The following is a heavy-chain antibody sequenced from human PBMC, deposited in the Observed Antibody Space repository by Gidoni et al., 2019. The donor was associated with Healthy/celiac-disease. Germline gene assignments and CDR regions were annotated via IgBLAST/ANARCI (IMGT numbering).Heavy chain of an antibody. J-gene: IGHJ4*02. V-gene: IGHV3-48*01. D-gene: IGHD1-26*01. CDR2: ISSSSSTI. Sequence: EVQLVESGGGLVQPGGSLRLSCAASGFTFSSYSMNWVRQAPGKGLEWVSYISSSSSTIYYADSVKGRFTISRDNAKNSMYLQMNSLRAEDTAVYYCAVGSSLGALYYWGQGTLVTVSS. CDR3: AVGSSLGALYY. CDR1: GFTFSSYS.